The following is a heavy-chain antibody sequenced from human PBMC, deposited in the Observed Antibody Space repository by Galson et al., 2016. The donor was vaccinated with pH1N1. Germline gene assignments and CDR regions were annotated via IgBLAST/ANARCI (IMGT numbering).Heavy chain of an antibody. CDR2: IYHSGSS. CDR3: TRRLSGWEPFDY. Sequence: SETLSLTCTVSGYSISSGYYWGWIRQPPGKGLEWIGSIYHSGSSYYNPSLKSRVTLSVDTSKNQFSLKMSSVTAADTAVYYCTRRLSGWEPFDYWGQGTLVTVSS. V-gene: IGHV4-38-2*02. CDR1: GYSISSGYY. J-gene: IGHJ4*02. D-gene: IGHD1-26*01.